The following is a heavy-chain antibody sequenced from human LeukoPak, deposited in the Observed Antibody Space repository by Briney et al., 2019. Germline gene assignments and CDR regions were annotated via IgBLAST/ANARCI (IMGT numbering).Heavy chain of an antibody. D-gene: IGHD6-13*01. CDR1: GFTFSSYS. V-gene: IGHV3-21*01. CDR2: ISSSSSYI. CDR3: AKGASFSSSWYYAPGY. Sequence: GGSLRLSCAASGFTFSSYSMNWVRQAPGKGLEWVSSISSSSSYIYYADSVKGRFTISRDNAKNSLYLQMNSLRAEDTAVYYCAKGASFSSSWYYAPGYWGQGTLVTVSS. J-gene: IGHJ4*02.